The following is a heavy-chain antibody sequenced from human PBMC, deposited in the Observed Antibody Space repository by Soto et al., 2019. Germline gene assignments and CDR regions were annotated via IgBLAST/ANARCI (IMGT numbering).Heavy chain of an antibody. D-gene: IGHD3-22*01. V-gene: IGHV3-33*01. CDR1: GFTFSGYG. Sequence: QVQLVESGGGVVQPGRSLRLSCAASGFTFSGYGMHWVRQAPGKGLEWVAIIWYDGSNKYYTDSVKGRFTISRDNSKXXXXXXXXXXXXXXXXXXXXXXGLDFDYWGQGTLVTVSS. CDR3: XXGLDFDY. J-gene: IGHJ4*02. CDR2: IWYDGSNK.